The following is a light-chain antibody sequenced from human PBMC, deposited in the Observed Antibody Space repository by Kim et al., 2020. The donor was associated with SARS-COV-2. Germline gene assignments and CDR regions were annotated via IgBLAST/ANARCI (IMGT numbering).Light chain of an antibody. CDR2: AAS. CDR3: QQYDDSPYT. Sequence: LSPGERVTLSCRASQSVSSTYLAWYQQKPGQAPRPLIYAASSRATGIPDRFSGSGSGTDFTLTISRLEPEDFAVYYCQQYDDSPYTFGQGTKLEI. J-gene: IGKJ2*01. V-gene: IGKV3-20*01. CDR1: QSVSSTY.